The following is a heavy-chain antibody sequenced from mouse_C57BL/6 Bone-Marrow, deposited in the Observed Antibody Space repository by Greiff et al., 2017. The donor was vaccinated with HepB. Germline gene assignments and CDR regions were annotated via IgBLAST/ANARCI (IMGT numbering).Heavy chain of an antibody. D-gene: IGHD2-1*01. CDR3: TRRYYGNYVNWYFDV. Sequence: EVQLQQSGTVLARPGASVKMSCKTSGYTFTSYWMHWVKQRPGQGLEWIGAIYPGNSDTSYNQKFKGKAKLTAVTSASTAYMELSSLTNEDSAVYYCTRRYYGNYVNWYFDVWGTGTTVTVSS. J-gene: IGHJ1*03. CDR1: GYTFTSYW. CDR2: IYPGNSDT. V-gene: IGHV1-5*01.